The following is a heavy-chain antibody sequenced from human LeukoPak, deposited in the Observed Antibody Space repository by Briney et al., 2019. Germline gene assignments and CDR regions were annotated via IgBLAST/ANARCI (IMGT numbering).Heavy chain of an antibody. CDR3: ATYYDILSSDAFDI. Sequence: SETLSLTCAVSGGSISSSNWWSWVRQPPGKGLEWIGEIYHSGSTNYNPSLKSRVTISVDKSKNQFSLKLSSVTAADTAVYYCATYYDILSSDAFDIWGQGTMVTVSS. V-gene: IGHV4-4*02. J-gene: IGHJ3*02. CDR2: IYHSGST. CDR1: GGSISSSNW. D-gene: IGHD3-9*01.